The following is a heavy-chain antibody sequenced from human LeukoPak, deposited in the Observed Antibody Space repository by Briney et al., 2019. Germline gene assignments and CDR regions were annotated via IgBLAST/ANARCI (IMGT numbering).Heavy chain of an antibody. CDR2: IYYSGST. V-gene: IGHV4-31*03. CDR1: GGSISSGGYY. Sequence: SQTLSLTFTVSGGSISSGGYYWSWIRQHPGKGLEWIGYIYYSGSTYYNPSLKSRVTISADSSKNQFSLQLTSVTAADTAVYYCARDSSLQASYYYYYVDVWGKGTTVTVSS. J-gene: IGHJ6*03. CDR3: ARDSSLQASYYYYYVDV. D-gene: IGHD6-13*01.